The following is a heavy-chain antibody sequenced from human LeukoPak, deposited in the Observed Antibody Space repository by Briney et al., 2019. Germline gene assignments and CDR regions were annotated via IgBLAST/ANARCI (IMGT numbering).Heavy chain of an antibody. J-gene: IGHJ3*02. CDR2: IYYSGST. D-gene: IGHD3-22*01. CDR3: ARHYYYDAFDI. CDR1: GGSFSGYY. V-gene: IGHV4-59*08. Sequence: PSEALSLTCAVYGGSFSGYYWSWIRQPPGKGLEWIGYIYYSGSTNYNPSLKSRVTISVDTSKNQFSLKLSSVTAADTAVYYCARHYYYDAFDIWGQGTMVTVSS.